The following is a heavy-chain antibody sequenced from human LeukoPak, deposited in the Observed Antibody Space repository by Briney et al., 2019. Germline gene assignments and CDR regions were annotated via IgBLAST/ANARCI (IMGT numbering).Heavy chain of an antibody. J-gene: IGHJ6*02. Sequence: GGSLRLSCAASGFTFSSYWMHWVRQAPGKGLVWVSRINSDGSSTSYADSVKGRFTISRDNAKNTLYLQMNSLRAEDTAVYYCARGSSGRYFAYGMDVWGQGTTVTVSS. D-gene: IGHD6-19*01. V-gene: IGHV3-74*01. CDR3: ARGSSGRYFAYGMDV. CDR1: GFTFSSYW. CDR2: INSDGSST.